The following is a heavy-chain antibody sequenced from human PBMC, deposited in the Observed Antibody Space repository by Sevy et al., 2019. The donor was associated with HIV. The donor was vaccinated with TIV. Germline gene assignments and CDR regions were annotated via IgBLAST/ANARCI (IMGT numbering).Heavy chain of an antibody. Sequence: GGSLRLSCAASGFTFSSYWMSWVRQAPGKGVEWVSGIFSGGNTHFADSVKGRFTISRDNSKNTLSLQMNSLSAEDTAVYYCARAVEDYSDSSAWDWYFDLWGRGTLVTVSS. J-gene: IGHJ2*01. CDR1: GFTFSSYW. D-gene: IGHD3-22*01. V-gene: IGHV3-66*01. CDR3: ARAVEDYSDSSAWDWYFDL. CDR2: IFSGGNT.